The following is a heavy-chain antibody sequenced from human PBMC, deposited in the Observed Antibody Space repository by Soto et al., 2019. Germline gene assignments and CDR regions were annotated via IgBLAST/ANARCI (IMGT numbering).Heavy chain of an antibody. CDR2: IYYNGST. Sequence: QVLLQESGAGLMKPSQTLSLTCTVSGLTISSASYYWSWIGQHPGKGLEWVGNIYYNGSTYYSPSLKSRVPLCVEPSKNQFSRRLASVPDADTAVYYCARYRISGSWYKFDYWGQGTLVTVSS. J-gene: IGHJ4*02. CDR1: GLTISSASYY. D-gene: IGHD6-13*01. V-gene: IGHV4-31*03. CDR3: ARYRISGSWYKFDY.